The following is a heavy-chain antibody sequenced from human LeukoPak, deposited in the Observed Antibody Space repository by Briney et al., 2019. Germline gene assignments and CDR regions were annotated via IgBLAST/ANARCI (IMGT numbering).Heavy chain of an antibody. J-gene: IGHJ5*02. D-gene: IGHD1-26*01. CDR1: GFTFSIYG. CDR3: ARREGPTTA. CDR2: ISERNGAT. V-gene: IGHV3-23*01. Sequence: GGSLRLSCAASGFTFSIYGMIWVRQAPGKGLEWVSTISERNGATYYADSVKGRFTISRDNSKNTLYPQMNSLRAEDTAIYYCARREGPTTAWAQGTLATVSS.